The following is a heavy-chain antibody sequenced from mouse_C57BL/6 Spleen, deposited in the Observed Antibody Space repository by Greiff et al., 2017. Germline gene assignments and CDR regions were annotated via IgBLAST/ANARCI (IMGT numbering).Heavy chain of an antibody. CDR2: ILPGSGST. CDR3: ARRGYGSSYFDY. D-gene: IGHD1-1*01. J-gene: IGHJ2*01. V-gene: IGHV1-9*01. CDR1: GYTFTGYW. Sequence: VQLQQSGAELMKPGASVKLSCKATGYTFTGYWIEWVKQRPGHGLEWIGEILPGSGSTNSNEKFKGKATFTADTSSNTAYMQLSSLTTEDSAIYYCARRGYGSSYFDYWGQGTTLTVSS.